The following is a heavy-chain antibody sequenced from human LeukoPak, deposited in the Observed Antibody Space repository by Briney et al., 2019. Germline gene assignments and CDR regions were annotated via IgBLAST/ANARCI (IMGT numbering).Heavy chain of an antibody. CDR1: GFTFSGYA. D-gene: IGHD6-13*01. CDR2: ISYDGSNK. J-gene: IGHJ4*02. V-gene: IGHV3-30-3*01. CDR3: ARDGSSSFLMYYFDY. Sequence: PGGSLRLSCAASGFTFSGYAMHWVRQAPGKGLEWVAVISYDGSNKYYADSVKGRFTISRDNSKNTLYLQMNSLRAEDTAVYYCARDGSSSFLMYYFDYWGQGTLVTVSS.